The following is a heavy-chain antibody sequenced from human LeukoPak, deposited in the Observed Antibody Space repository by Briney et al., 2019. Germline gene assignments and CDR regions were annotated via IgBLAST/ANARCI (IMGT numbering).Heavy chain of an antibody. D-gene: IGHD2-2*01. CDR3: ARENRSTSCCFDY. J-gene: IGHJ4*02. CDR2: IRQDGSEK. Sequence: GGSLRLSCAASGFTFSSYWMSWVRQAPGKGLEWVANIRQDGSEKYYVDSVKGQFTISRDNAKNSLYLQMTSLRAEDTAVYYCARENRSTSCCFDYWGQGTLVTVSS. V-gene: IGHV3-7*01. CDR1: GFTFSSYW.